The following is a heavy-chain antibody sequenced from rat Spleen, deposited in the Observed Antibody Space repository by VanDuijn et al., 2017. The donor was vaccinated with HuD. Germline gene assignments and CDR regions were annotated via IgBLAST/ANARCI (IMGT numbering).Heavy chain of an antibody. V-gene: IGHV2-72*01. J-gene: IGHJ1*01. Sequence: QVQLKESGPGLVQPSETLSLTCTVSGFSLTSNGVGWVRQPLGKGLVWMGTIWGGGSTNYNSAVQSRLSISRDTSQSQVFLKMNSLQPEDTGTYYCARHKAGTYWYFDFWGPGTMVTVSS. D-gene: IGHD4-2*01. CDR1: GFSLTSNG. CDR3: ARHKAGTYWYFDF. CDR2: IWGGGST.